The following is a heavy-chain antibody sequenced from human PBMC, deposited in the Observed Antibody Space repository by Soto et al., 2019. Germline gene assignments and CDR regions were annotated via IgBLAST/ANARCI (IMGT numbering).Heavy chain of an antibody. J-gene: IGHJ4*02. Sequence: GESLKISCQGSGYRFSSYWIGWVRQMPGKGLEWMGIIYPGDDPDTKYSPSFQGQVTISADKSLSTAYLQWSSLKASDTAMYYCARGRSASWDGFLPFDYWGQGALVTVSS. CDR3: ARGRSASWDGFLPFDY. CDR2: IYPGDDPDT. D-gene: IGHD2-2*01. CDR1: GYRFSSYW. V-gene: IGHV5-51*01.